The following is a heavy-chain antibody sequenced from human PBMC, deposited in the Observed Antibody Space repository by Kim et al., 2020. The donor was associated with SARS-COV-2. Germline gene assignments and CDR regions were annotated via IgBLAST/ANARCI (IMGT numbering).Heavy chain of an antibody. J-gene: IGHJ3*02. CDR1: GFTFSSYA. D-gene: IGHD6-19*01. Sequence: GGSLRLSCAASGFTFSSYAMHWVRQAPGKGLEWVAVISYDGSNKYYADSVKGRFTISRDNSKNTLYLQMNSLRAEDTAVYYCARDRTVADQFGPQGQGDAFEIWGQGTMVTVSS. V-gene: IGHV3-30*04. CDR2: ISYDGSNK. CDR3: ARDRTVADQFGPQGQGDAFEI.